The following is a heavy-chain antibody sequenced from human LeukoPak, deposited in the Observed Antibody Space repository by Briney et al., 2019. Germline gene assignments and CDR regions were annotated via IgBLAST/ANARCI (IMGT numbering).Heavy chain of an antibody. CDR3: ARGSSSGPDYYYGMDV. CDR2: IYTSGST. V-gene: IGHV4-4*07. Sequence: SETLSLTCTVSGGSISSYYWSWIRQPAGKGLEWIGRIYTSGSTNCNPSLKSRVTMSVDTSKNQFSLKLSSVTAADTAVYYCARGSSSGPDYYYGMDVWGQGTTVTVSS. J-gene: IGHJ6*02. D-gene: IGHD6-19*01. CDR1: GGSISSYY.